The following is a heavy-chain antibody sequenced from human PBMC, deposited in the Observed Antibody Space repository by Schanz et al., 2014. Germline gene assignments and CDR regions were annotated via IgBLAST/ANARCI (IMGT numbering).Heavy chain of an antibody. D-gene: IGHD3-10*01. Sequence: QVQLVESGGGVVQPGRSLRLSCAASGFTFSTYAMHWVRQAPGKGLEWVAYISNDGSSKYYADSVKGRFTISRDNSKKTLYLQMNSLRAEDTAVYYCRLWFGELYYGMDVWGQGTTVTVSS. V-gene: IGHV3-30*07. CDR2: ISNDGSSK. J-gene: IGHJ6*02. CDR3: RLWFGELYYGMDV. CDR1: GFTFSTYA.